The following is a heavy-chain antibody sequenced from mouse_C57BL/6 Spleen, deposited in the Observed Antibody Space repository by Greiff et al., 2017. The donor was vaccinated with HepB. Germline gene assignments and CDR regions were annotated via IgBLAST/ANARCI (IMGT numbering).Heavy chain of an antibody. CDR3: ARHGSSYGYFDY. V-gene: IGHV1-64*01. Sequence: QVQLKQPGAELVKPGASVKLSCKASGYTFTSYWMHWVKQRPGQGLEWIGMIHPNSGSTNYNEKFKSQATLTVDKSSSTAYMQLSSLTSEDSAVYYCARHGSSYGYFDYWGQGTTLTVSS. D-gene: IGHD1-1*01. J-gene: IGHJ2*01. CDR2: IHPNSGST. CDR1: GYTFTSYW.